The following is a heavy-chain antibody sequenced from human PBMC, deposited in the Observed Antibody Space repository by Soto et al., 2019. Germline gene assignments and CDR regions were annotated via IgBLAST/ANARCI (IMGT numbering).Heavy chain of an antibody. D-gene: IGHD4-17*01. CDR3: AGRLGGYGDSYYTPGARYFQH. V-gene: IGHV4-39*01. Sequence: QLQRQESGPGLVKPSETLSLTCTVSCGSISSSSYYWGWIRQPPGKGLEWIWGIYYSWSTYYNPSLMSRVTVSVDTSKNQFSMKLSSVTASDTAVYYCAGRLGGYGDSYYTPGARYFQHWGQGTMVTVSS. J-gene: IGHJ1*01. CDR2: IYYSWST. CDR1: CGSISSSSYY.